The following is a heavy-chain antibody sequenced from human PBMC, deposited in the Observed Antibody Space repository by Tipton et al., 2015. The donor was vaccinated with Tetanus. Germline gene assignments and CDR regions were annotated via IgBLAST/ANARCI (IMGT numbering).Heavy chain of an antibody. CDR2: IYSSGST. D-gene: IGHD3-10*01. CDR3: AREDYFGSGGSYNWFDP. CDR1: GGSINSYY. J-gene: IGHJ5*02. Sequence: TLSLTCTVSGGSINSYYWSWIRQPAGKGLEWIGRIYSSGSTNYNPPLKSRVTMSVDTSKNQFSLKLSSVTAADTAVYYCAREDYFGSGGSYNWFDPWGQGTLVTVSS. V-gene: IGHV4-4*07.